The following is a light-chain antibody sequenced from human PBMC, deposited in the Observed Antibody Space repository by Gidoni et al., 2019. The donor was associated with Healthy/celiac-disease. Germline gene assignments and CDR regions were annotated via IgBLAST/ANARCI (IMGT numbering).Light chain of an antibody. CDR2: GAS. CDR3: QQYGSSPET. Sequence: EIVLTHSPGTLSLSPGERATLSCRASQSVSSSYLAWYQQKPGQAPRLLIYGASRRATGIPDRFSGSGSGTDFTLTISRLEPEDFAVYYCQQYGSSPETFGQGTKVEIK. V-gene: IGKV3-20*01. J-gene: IGKJ1*01. CDR1: QSVSSSY.